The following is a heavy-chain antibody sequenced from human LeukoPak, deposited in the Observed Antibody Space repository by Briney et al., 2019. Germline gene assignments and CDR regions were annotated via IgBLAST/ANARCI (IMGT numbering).Heavy chain of an antibody. D-gene: IGHD3-22*01. CDR1: GYTFTGYY. CDR3: ARDRVYYDSSGHRGYYYYYMDV. V-gene: IGHV1-2*06. Sequence: ASVKVSCKASGYTFTGYYMHWVRQAPGQGLEWIGRINPNSGVTNYAQNFQDRITMTRDTSISTAYMELSRLRSDDTAVYYCARDRVYYDSSGHRGYYYYYMDVWGKGTTVTVSS. J-gene: IGHJ6*03. CDR2: INPNSGVT.